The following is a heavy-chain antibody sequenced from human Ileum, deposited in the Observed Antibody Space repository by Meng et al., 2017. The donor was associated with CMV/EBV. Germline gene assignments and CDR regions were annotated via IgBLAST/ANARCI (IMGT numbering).Heavy chain of an antibody. D-gene: IGHD6-6*01. Sequence: VHLVQFGGWVKKIGGSVKVSCKASGYTFSSYSFSWVRQAPGQGLEWMGWISAYNGDIKYAQKFRDRVTMTTDTSTSTAYMDLRGLRSDDTAVYYCARDHASSSQLLDYWGQGTLVTVSS. CDR1: GYTFSSYS. CDR3: ARDHASSSQLLDY. CDR2: ISAYNGDI. J-gene: IGHJ4*02. V-gene: IGHV1-18*04.